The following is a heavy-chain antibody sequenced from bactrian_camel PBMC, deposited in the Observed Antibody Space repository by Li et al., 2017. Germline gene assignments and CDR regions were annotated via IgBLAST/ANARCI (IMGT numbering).Heavy chain of an antibody. CDR3: ALKRLPGMYSSDLEPQHYFSN. D-gene: IGHD2*01. CDR2: IYSGAGST. V-gene: IGHV3S31*01. Sequence: VQLVESGGGSVQAGGSLRLSCVASGYTSSSYLMGWFRQAPGKKREGVAAIYSGAGSTFYADSVKGRFSISVDNTKNILYLQMNSLKPEDTGTYYCALKRLPGMYSSDLEPQHYFSNWGQGTQVTVS. CDR1: GYTSSSYL. J-gene: IGHJ6*01.